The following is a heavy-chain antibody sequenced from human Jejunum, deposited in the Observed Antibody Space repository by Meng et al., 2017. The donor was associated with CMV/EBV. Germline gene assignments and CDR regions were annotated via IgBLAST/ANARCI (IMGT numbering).Heavy chain of an antibody. D-gene: IGHD2-21*01. Sequence: SCAASGFTFTTSHMTWVRQAPGKGLEWVSGIRADDGSTFYAASVRGRFTISRDNSKNTLYLQMHSLRAEDTALYYCAKATDFASWGQGTLVTVSS. J-gene: IGHJ4*02. CDR1: GFTFTTSH. CDR3: AKATDFAS. V-gene: IGHV3-23*01. CDR2: IRADDGST.